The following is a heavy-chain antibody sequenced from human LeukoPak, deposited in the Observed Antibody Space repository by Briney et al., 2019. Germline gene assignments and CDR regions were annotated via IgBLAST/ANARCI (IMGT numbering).Heavy chain of an antibody. J-gene: IGHJ3*02. Sequence: SSETLSLTCAVYGGSFSGYHWSWIRQPPGKGLEWIGEINHSGSTNYNPSLKSRVTISVDTSKNQFSLKLSSVTAADTAVYYCARLNYDSRTDAFDIWGQGTMVTVSS. CDR2: INHSGST. V-gene: IGHV4-34*01. CDR1: GGSFSGYH. D-gene: IGHD3-22*01. CDR3: ARLNYDSRTDAFDI.